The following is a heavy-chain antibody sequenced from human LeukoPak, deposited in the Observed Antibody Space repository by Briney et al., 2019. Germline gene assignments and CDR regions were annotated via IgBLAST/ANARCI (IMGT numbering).Heavy chain of an antibody. CDR1: GYTFTGYY. J-gene: IGHJ3*02. CDR3: ARGGTSMIVVLTSDAFDI. D-gene: IGHD3-22*01. V-gene: IGHV1-2*02. CDR2: INPNSGGT. Sequence: ASVKVSCKASGYTFTGYYMHWVRQAPGQGLEWMGWINPNSGGTNYAQKFQGRVTMTRDTSISTAYTELSRLRSDDTAVYYCARGGTSMIVVLTSDAFDIWGQGTMVTVSS.